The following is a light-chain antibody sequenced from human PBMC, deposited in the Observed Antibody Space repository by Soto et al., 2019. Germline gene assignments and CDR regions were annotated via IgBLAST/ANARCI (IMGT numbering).Light chain of an antibody. V-gene: IGKV1-5*01. J-gene: IGKJ1*01. CDR3: QQYNSYPWT. Sequence: DIQMTQSPSTLSASVGDRVTITCRASQSISNWLAWYQQKPGEAPNLLIYDASSLESGVPSRFSGSGSGTEFTLSISSLQPDDFATYYCQQYNSYPWTFGQGTKV. CDR1: QSISNW. CDR2: DAS.